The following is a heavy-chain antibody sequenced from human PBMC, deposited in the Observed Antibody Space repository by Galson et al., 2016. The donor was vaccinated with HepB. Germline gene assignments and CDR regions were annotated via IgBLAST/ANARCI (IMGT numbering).Heavy chain of an antibody. J-gene: IGHJ4*02. CDR2: ISTSGGST. V-gene: IGHV3-23*01. D-gene: IGHD6-19*01. CDR1: GFTFSSYA. Sequence: SLRLSCAASGFTFSSYAMSWVRQAPGKGLEWVSTISTSGGSTYYADSVKGRFTISRDNAKNSLYLQMNSLRAEDTAVYYCATRSSGWYYFDYWGQGTLVTVSS. CDR3: ATRSSGWYYFDY.